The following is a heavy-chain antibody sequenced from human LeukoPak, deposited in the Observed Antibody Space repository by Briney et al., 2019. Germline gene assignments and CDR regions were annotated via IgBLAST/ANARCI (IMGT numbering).Heavy chain of an antibody. V-gene: IGHV3-33*01. D-gene: IGHD6-19*01. CDR1: GFTFSHFA. J-gene: IGHJ4*02. CDR2: INFDGSRK. CDR3: ARGRPDSGWYSY. Sequence: GGSLRLSCAASGFTFSHFAMHWVRQAPGKGLEWLARINFDGSRKSYADSVKGRFTISRDNSKNTLYLQMNSLRAEDTAVYYCARGRPDSGWYSYWGQGTLVTVSS.